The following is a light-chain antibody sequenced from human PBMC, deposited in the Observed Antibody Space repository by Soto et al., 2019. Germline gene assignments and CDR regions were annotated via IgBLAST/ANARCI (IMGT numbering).Light chain of an antibody. J-gene: IGKJ4*01. CDR3: QQSYTTPSVT. CDR1: QSISNY. Sequence: DIQMTQSPSSLSASVGDRVTITCRASQSISNYLNWYQLKPGRAPQVLIYAASTLQSGVPSRFSSSGSGTDFSLTISSLQPEDLATYFCQQSYTTPSVTFGGGTKVEIK. CDR2: AAS. V-gene: IGKV1-39*01.